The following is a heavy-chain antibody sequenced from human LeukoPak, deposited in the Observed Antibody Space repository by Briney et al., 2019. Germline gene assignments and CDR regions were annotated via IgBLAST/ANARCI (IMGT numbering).Heavy chain of an antibody. V-gene: IGHV4-34*01. CDR3: ARGSAAGHRRHYYYMDV. CDR1: GGSFSGYY. D-gene: IGHD6-13*01. CDR2: INHSGST. J-gene: IGHJ6*03. Sequence: SETLSLTCAVYGGSFSGYYWSWIRQPPGKGLEWIGEINHSGSTNYNPSLKSRVTISVDTSKNQFSLKLSSVTAADTAVYYCARGSAAGHRRHYYYMDVWGKGTTVTVSS.